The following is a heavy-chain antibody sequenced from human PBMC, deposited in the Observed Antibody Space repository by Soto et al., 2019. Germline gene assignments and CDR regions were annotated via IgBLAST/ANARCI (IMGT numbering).Heavy chain of an antibody. CDR1: GGSISSYY. CDR3: ARRYGDAVDF. V-gene: IGHV4-59*01. J-gene: IGHJ4*02. Sequence: QVQLQESGPGLVKPSETLSLTCTVSGGSISSYYWSWIRQPPGKRLEWIGYIFYSGSTNYNPSIKSRVTISVDTSKNQFSLKLSSVTAADTAVYYCARRYGDAVDFWGQGTLVTVSS. CDR2: IFYSGST. D-gene: IGHD4-17*01.